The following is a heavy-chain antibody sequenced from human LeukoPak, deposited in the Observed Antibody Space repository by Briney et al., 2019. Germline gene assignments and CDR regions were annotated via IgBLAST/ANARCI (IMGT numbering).Heavy chain of an antibody. CDR1: GFTFSSYA. CDR3: AKEMDCSGGSCFGFDY. Sequence: GGSLRLSCAASGFTFSSYAMSWVRQAPGKGLEWVSAISGSGGSTYYADSVKGRFTISRDNSKNTLYLQMNSLRAEDTAVYYCAKEMDCSGGSCFGFDYWGQGTLVTVSS. J-gene: IGHJ4*02. D-gene: IGHD2-15*01. CDR2: ISGSGGST. V-gene: IGHV3-23*01.